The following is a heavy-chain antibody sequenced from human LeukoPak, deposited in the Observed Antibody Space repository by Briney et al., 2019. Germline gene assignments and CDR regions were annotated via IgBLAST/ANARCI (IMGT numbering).Heavy chain of an antibody. CDR2: ISSSGSTI. CDR1: GFTFSSYE. V-gene: IGHV3-48*03. D-gene: IGHD3-10*02. CDR3: AELGIAMIGGV. Sequence: GGSLRLSCAASGFTFSSYEMNWVRQAPGKGLEWVSYISSSGSTIYYADSVKDRFTISRDNAKNSLYLQMNSLRAEDTAVYYCAELGIAMIGGVWGKGTTVTISS. J-gene: IGHJ6*04.